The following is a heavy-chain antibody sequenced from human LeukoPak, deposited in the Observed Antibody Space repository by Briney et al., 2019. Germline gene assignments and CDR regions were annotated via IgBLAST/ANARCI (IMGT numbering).Heavy chain of an antibody. CDR3: ARVDGSGSYYNVLNWFDP. D-gene: IGHD3-10*01. CDR1: GGTFISYA. J-gene: IGHJ5*02. V-gene: IGHV1-69*04. Sequence: SVKVSCKASGGTFISYAISWVRQAPGQGLEWMGRIIPILGIANYAQKFQGRVTITADKSTSTAYMELSSLRSEDTAVYYCARVDGSGSYYNVLNWFDPWGQGTLVTVSS. CDR2: IIPILGIA.